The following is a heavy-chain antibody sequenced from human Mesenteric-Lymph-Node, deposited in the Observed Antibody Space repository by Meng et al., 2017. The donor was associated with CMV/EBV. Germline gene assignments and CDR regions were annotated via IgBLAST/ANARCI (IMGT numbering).Heavy chain of an antibody. D-gene: IGHD1-7*01. Sequence: GESLKISCAASGFTFSSYAMSWVRQAPGKGLEWVSAISGSGGSTYYADSVKGRLTISRDNSKNTLYLQMNSLRAEDAAVYYCAPFIELELQDYYYGMDVWGQGTTVTVSS. CDR3: APFIELELQDYYYGMDV. J-gene: IGHJ6*02. V-gene: IGHV3-23*01. CDR2: ISGSGGST. CDR1: GFTFSSYA.